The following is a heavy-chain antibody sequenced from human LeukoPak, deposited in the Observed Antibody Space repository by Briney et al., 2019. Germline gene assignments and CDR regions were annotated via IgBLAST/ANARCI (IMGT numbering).Heavy chain of an antibody. V-gene: IGHV6-1*01. CDR1: GDSVSSNSAA. D-gene: IGHD3-22*01. Sequence: SQTLSLTCAISGDSVSSNSAAWNWIRQSPSRGLEWLGRTYYRSKWYNDYAVSVKSRITINPDTSKNQFSLQLNSVTAADTAVYYCARPLLTDYYDSSGYGYWGQGTPVTVSS. CDR2: TYYRSKWYN. J-gene: IGHJ4*02. CDR3: ARPLLTDYYDSSGYGY.